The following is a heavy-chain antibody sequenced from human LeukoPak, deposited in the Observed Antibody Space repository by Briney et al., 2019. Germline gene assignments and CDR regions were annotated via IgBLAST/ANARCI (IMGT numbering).Heavy chain of an antibody. Sequence: ASVKVSCKASGGTFSSYAISWVRQAPGQGLEWMGGIIPIFGTANYAQKFQGRVTITADESTSTAYMELSSLRSEDTAVYYCAIDTYYYDSSGYTGDIWGQGTMVTVSS. D-gene: IGHD3-22*01. CDR3: AIDTYYYDSSGYTGDI. J-gene: IGHJ3*02. CDR1: GGTFSSYA. V-gene: IGHV1-69*13. CDR2: IIPIFGTA.